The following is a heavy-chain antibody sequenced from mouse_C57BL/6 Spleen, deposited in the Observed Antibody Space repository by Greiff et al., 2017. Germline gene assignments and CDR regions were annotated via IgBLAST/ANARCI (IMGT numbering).Heavy chain of an antibody. CDR2: IHPNSGST. CDR1: GYTFTSYW. V-gene: IGHV1-64*01. Sequence: VQLQQPGAELVKPVASVKLSCKASGYTFTSYWMHWVKQRPGQGLEWIGMIHPNSGSTNYNEEFKSKATLTVDKSSSTAYMQLSGLTSEDSAGYCCASQGGYYFDYWGQGTAHTVSS. CDR3: ASQGGYYFDY. J-gene: IGHJ2*01.